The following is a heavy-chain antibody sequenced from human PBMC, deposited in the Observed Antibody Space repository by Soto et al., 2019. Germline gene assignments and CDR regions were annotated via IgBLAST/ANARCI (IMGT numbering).Heavy chain of an antibody. CDR2: IFHDGTA. CDR3: ARLVYDTRLNYMYFDF. Sequence: SETLSLTCAVSGVSLTSANWWTWVRQSPQRGLEYIGEIFHDGTANYYPSFERRVAMSVDTSRNQFSLKLTSVTAADTAVYFCARLVYDTRLNYMYFDFWGPGALVTGSS. V-gene: IGHV4-4*02. CDR1: GVSLTSANW. J-gene: IGHJ4*02. D-gene: IGHD3-10*01.